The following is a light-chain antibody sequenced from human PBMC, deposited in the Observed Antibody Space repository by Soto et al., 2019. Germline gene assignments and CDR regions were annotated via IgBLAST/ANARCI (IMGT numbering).Light chain of an antibody. Sequence: DIQMTQSPATLSGSVGDRVTITCRSSQTISSWLAWYQQKPGKAPKLLIYKASTFKSGVPSRFSGSGSGTEFTLTISSLQPDDFATYYCQHYNSYSEAFGQGTKVDLK. CDR3: QHYNSYSEA. CDR2: KAS. V-gene: IGKV1-5*03. CDR1: QTISSW. J-gene: IGKJ1*01.